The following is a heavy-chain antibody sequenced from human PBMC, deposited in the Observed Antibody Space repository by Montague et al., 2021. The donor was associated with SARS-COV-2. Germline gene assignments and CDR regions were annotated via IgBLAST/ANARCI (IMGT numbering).Heavy chain of an antibody. D-gene: IGHD4-17*01. CDR1: GGSISSSSYY. J-gene: IGHJ5*02. CDR3: ARQGVGDYGDYGGWGRVWGLLPSCCDP. CDR2: IYYSGST. V-gene: IGHV4-39*01. Sequence: SETLSLTCTVSGGSISSSSYYWGWNRQPPGKGLEWIGRIYYSGSTYYNPSLKSRVTITVDTSKNQFSLKLSSVTAADTDVYYCARQGVGDYGDYGGWGRVWGLLPSCCDPWGQGTLVTVSS.